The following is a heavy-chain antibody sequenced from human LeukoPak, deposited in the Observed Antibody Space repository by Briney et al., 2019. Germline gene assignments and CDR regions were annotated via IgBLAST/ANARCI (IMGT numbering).Heavy chain of an antibody. CDR2: IYPGDSDT. J-gene: IGHJ4*02. CDR1: GYIFTSYW. Sequence: GESLQISCKCSGYIFTSYWIGWVRQLPGKGLEWMGIIYPGDSDTRYSPSFQGQVTISADKSISTAYLQWSSLKASDTAMYYCARHGSRRNYYDSSGYYYYWGQGTLVTVSS. CDR3: ARHGSRRNYYDSSGYYYY. V-gene: IGHV5-51*01. D-gene: IGHD3-22*01.